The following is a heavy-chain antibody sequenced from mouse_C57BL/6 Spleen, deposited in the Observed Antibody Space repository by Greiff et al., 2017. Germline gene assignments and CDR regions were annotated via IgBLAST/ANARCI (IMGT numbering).Heavy chain of an antibody. J-gene: IGHJ2*01. Sequence: EVKLMESGGGLVKPGGSLKLSCAASGFTFSSYAMSWVCQTPEKRLEWVATISDGGSYTYYPDNVKGRFTISRDNAKNNLYLQMSHLKSEDTAVXYCARDGGWEIFDYWGQGTTLTVSS. CDR2: ISDGGSYT. CDR1: GFTFSSYA. D-gene: IGHD4-1*01. CDR3: ARDGGWEIFDY. V-gene: IGHV5-4*01.